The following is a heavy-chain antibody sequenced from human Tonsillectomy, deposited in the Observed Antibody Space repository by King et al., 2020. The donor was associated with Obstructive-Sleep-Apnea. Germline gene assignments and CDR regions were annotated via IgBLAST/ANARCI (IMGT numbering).Heavy chain of an antibody. CDR1: GGSINSYY. Sequence: QLQESGPGLVKPSETLSLTCTVSGGSINSYYWSWIRQPAGKGLEGVGRIDTSGSTNYNPSLKSRVTLSVDTAKNQFSLKLSSVTAADTAVYYCARDGSVGWFDSWGQGTLVTVSS. V-gene: IGHV4-4*07. CDR3: ARDGSVGWFDS. J-gene: IGHJ5*01. CDR2: IDTSGST. D-gene: IGHD2-15*01.